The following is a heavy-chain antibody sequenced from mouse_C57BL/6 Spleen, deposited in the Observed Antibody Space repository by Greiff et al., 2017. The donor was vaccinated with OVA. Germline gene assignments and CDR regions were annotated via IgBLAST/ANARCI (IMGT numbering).Heavy chain of an antibody. Sequence: VQLQQSGAELARPGASVKLSCTASGYTFTSYGISWVKQRTGQGLEWIGEIYPRSGNTYYNEKFKGKATLTADKSSSTAYMELRSLTSEDSAVYFCAREGSGTGFAYWGQGTLVTVSA. D-gene: IGHD4-1*01. CDR1: GYTFTSYG. V-gene: IGHV1-81*01. J-gene: IGHJ3*01. CDR2: IYPRSGNT. CDR3: AREGSGTGFAY.